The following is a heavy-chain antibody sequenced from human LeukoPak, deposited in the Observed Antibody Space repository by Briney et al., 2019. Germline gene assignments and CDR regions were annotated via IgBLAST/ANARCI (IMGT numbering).Heavy chain of an antibody. Sequence: GGSLRLSCAASGFSVSSNYMSWVRQAPGKGLEWVSVVYTGGTTNYADSVKGRFTISRDNSKNTLYLQMNSLRAEDTAVYYCARRAGALYHYDTSGPFDYWGQGTLVAVSS. J-gene: IGHJ4*02. CDR2: VYTGGTT. V-gene: IGHV3-53*01. CDR3: ARRAGALYHYDTSGPFDY. D-gene: IGHD3-22*01. CDR1: GFSVSSNY.